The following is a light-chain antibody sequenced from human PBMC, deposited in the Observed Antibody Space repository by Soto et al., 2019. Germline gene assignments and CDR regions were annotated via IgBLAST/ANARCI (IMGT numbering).Light chain of an antibody. CDR2: EVS. CDR1: SSDIGDYDY. Sequence: QSALTRPASVSGSAGESIAISCTGSSSDIGDYDYVSWYQQHPGKAPKVLISEVSNRPSGVSNRFSGSKSGNTASLTISGLQAEDEADYYCNSYATGNTRVFGTGTKVTVL. CDR3: NSYATGNTRV. V-gene: IGLV2-14*01. J-gene: IGLJ1*01.